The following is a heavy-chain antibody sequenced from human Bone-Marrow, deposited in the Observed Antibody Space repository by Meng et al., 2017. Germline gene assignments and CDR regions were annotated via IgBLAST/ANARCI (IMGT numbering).Heavy chain of an antibody. CDR2: IWYDGSNK. J-gene: IGHJ4*02. Sequence: GGSLRLSCAASGFTFSSYGMHWVRQAPGKGLEWVAVIWYDGSNKYYADSVKGRLTISRDNSKNTLYLQMNSLRAEDTAVYYCARASFGYYGSGSFDYWGQGTLVTVSS. V-gene: IGHV3-33*01. CDR3: ARASFGYYGSGSFDY. CDR1: GFTFSSYG. D-gene: IGHD3-10*01.